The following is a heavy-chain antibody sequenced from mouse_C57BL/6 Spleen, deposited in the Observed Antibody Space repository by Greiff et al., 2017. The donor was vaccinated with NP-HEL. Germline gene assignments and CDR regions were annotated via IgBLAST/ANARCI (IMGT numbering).Heavy chain of an antibody. Sequence: EVKVVESGGGLVQPGGSLSLSCAASGFTFTDYYMSWVRQPPGKALEWLGFIRNKANGYTTEYSASVKGRFTISRDNSQSILYLQMNALRAEDSATYYCLFTTVVANDYWGQGTTLTVSS. CDR3: LFTTVVANDY. CDR1: GFTFTDYY. V-gene: IGHV7-3*01. CDR2: IRNKANGYTT. J-gene: IGHJ2*01. D-gene: IGHD1-1*01.